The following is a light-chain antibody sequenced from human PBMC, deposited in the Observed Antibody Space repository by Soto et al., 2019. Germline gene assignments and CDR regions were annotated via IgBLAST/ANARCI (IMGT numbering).Light chain of an antibody. Sequence: EIVLTQSPGTLSLSPGERGTLSCRASQIVDSSYLAWYQQKPDQAPRLLIYGTSSMATGFPDRFIGSGSGTNFTLTISRLEPEDFAVYFCHQYASAPWTFGQGTKVESK. J-gene: IGKJ1*01. CDR2: GTS. CDR3: HQYASAPWT. CDR1: QIVDSSY. V-gene: IGKV3-20*01.